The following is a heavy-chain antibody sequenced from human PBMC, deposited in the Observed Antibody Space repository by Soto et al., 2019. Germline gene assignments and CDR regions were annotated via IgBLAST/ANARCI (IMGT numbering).Heavy chain of an antibody. CDR2: IYYSGST. D-gene: IGHD6-13*01. CDR1: GGSISSGGYY. CDR3: ARDVVIAAAGYYDGMDV. Sequence: QVQLQESGPGLVKPSQTLSLTCTVSGGSISSGGYYWSWIRQHPGKGLEWIGYIYYSGSTYYNPSLKSRVTISVDTSKNQFSLKLSSVTAADTAGYYCARDVVIAAAGYYDGMDVWGQGTTVTVSS. J-gene: IGHJ6*02. V-gene: IGHV4-31*03.